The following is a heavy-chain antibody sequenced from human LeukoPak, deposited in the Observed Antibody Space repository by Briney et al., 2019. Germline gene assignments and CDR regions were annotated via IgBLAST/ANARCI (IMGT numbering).Heavy chain of an antibody. V-gene: IGHV3-23*01. J-gene: IGHJ1*01. D-gene: IGHD6-13*01. CDR2: ISGSGGST. CDR1: GFTFSTYA. Sequence: GGSLRLSCAASGFTFSTYAMSWVRQAPGKGPQWVSGISGSGGSTYYTDSVEGRFTISRDNSKNTLYLQMNSLRAEDTAVYYCAKDPTDTSSWYIVEYFQHWGQGTLVTVSS. CDR3: AKDPTDTSSWYIVEYFQH.